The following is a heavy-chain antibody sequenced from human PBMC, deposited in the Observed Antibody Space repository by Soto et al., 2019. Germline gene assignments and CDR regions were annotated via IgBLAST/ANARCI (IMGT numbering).Heavy chain of an antibody. CDR1: GGSISSYY. CDR2: IYYSGST. CDR3: ARTLQGRGWGLDYYYYYYHKAV. V-gene: IGHV4-59*08. D-gene: IGHD3-16*01. J-gene: IGHJ6*03. Sequence: SETLSLTCTVSGGSISSYYWSWIRQPPGKGLEWIGYIYYSGSTDYNPSLKSRVTISVDTSKNQFSLKLSSVTAADTAVYYCARTLQGRGWGLDYYYYYYHKAVWGKGTTVTVSS.